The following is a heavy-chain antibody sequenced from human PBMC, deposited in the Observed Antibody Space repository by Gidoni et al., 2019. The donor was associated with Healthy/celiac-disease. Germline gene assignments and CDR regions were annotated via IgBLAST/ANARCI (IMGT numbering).Heavy chain of an antibody. J-gene: IGHJ4*02. CDR2: INPNSGGT. CDR1: GYTFTGYY. D-gene: IGHD2-2*01. CDR3: ARAAAYCSSTSCPIDY. Sequence: QVQLVQSGAAVKQPGASVKVPCKASGYTFTGYYMHWVRQAPGQGLEWMGRINPNSGGTNYAQKFQGRVTMTRDTSISTAYMELSRLRSDDTAVYYCARAAAYCSSTSCPIDYWGQGTLVTVSS. V-gene: IGHV1-2*06.